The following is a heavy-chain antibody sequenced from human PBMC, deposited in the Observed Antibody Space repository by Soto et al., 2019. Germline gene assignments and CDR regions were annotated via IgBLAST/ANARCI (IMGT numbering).Heavy chain of an antibody. CDR1: GGSISSGGYY. D-gene: IGHD3-22*01. Sequence: SETLSLTCTVSGGSISSGGYYWSWIRQHPGKGLEWIGYIYYSGSTYYNPSLKSRATISVDTSKNQFSLKLSSVTAADTAVYYCARGISTYYYDSSGYSNWLDPWGQGTLVTVSS. CDR3: ARGISTYYYDSSGYSNWLDP. CDR2: IYYSGST. J-gene: IGHJ5*02. V-gene: IGHV4-31*03.